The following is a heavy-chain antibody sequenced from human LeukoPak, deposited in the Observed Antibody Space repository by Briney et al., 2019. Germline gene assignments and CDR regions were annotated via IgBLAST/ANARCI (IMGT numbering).Heavy chain of an antibody. CDR1: GFSLCGYW. J-gene: IGHJ5*02. V-gene: IGHV3-74*01. CDR3: ARDPRNVGLAP. CDR2: NNGDGSTT. D-gene: IGHD2-15*01. Sequence: SGGSLRLSCVASGFSLCGYWMYWVRQAPGKGLMYISRNNGDGSTTNYADVVKGRFTMSRDNVKNTLYLQMNSLRVEDTAVYYCARDPRNVGLAPWGQGTLVTVSS.